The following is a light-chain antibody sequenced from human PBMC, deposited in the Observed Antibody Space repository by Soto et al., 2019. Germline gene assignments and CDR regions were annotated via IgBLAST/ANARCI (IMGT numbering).Light chain of an antibody. CDR3: VSYTSSTTYV. Sequence: QSVLTQPASVSDSPGHSITISCTGPSSDVGGSNFVSWYQQHPGKPPKLIIYDVANRPSGVSNRFSGSKSGSTASLIISRLQTEDEADYYCVSYTSSTTYVFGTGTKV. V-gene: IGLV2-14*03. CDR2: DVA. CDR1: SSDVGGSNF. J-gene: IGLJ1*01.